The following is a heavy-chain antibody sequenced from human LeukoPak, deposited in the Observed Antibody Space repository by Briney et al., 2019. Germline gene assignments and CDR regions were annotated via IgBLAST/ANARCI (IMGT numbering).Heavy chain of an antibody. CDR3: ARPLNSYGDYGS. CDR1: GDSISTSSSY. J-gene: IGHJ4*02. CDR2: IYYSGST. Sequence: PSETLSLTCSVSGDSISTSSSYWGRIRQPPGKGLEWIGSIYYSGSTYYNPSLKSRVTISVDTSKNQFSLKLSSVTAADTAVYYCARPLNSYGDYGSWGQGTLVTVSS. D-gene: IGHD4-17*01. V-gene: IGHV4-39*07.